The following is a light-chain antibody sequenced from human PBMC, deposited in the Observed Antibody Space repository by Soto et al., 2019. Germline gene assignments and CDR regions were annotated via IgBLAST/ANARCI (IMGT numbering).Light chain of an antibody. CDR3: QQYHFSPET. J-gene: IGKJ1*01. V-gene: IGKV3-20*01. Sequence: EIVLTQSPATLSVSPGERAILSCRASQSVNAAYLAWYQQRPGQAPRLLIYGASNRARGIPDRFGGSASGTDFTLTISRLEPEDFAVYYCQQYHFSPETFGQGTKVDIK. CDR1: QSVNAAY. CDR2: GAS.